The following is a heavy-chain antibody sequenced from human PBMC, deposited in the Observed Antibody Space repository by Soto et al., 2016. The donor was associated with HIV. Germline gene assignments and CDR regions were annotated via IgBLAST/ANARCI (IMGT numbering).Heavy chain of an antibody. CDR1: GFTVSSNY. D-gene: IGHD3-3*01. CDR3: ATSPLEIFDY. CDR2: IYSGGDT. J-gene: IGHJ4*02. Sequence: EVQLVESGGGLVQPGGSLRLSCAASGFTVSSNYMTWVRQAPGKGLEWVSIIYSGGDTKYADSVKGRFTISKDNSKNTLYLQMNSLRAEDTAFYYCATSPLEIFDYWGQGALVTVSS. V-gene: IGHV3-66*01.